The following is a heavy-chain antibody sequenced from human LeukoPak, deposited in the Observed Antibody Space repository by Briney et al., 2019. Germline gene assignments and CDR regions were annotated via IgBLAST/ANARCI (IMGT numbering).Heavy chain of an antibody. CDR3: ARGSYWYYDSSGYPLRAFDI. CDR2: IYYSGST. D-gene: IGHD3-22*01. CDR1: GGSISSGGYY. V-gene: IGHV4-31*03. Sequence: SETLSLTCTVSGGSISSGGYYWSCIRQHPGKGLEWIGYIYYSGSTYYNPSLKSRVTISVDTSKNQFSLKLSSVTAADTAVYYCARGSYWYYDSSGYPLRAFDIWGQGTMVTVSS. J-gene: IGHJ3*02.